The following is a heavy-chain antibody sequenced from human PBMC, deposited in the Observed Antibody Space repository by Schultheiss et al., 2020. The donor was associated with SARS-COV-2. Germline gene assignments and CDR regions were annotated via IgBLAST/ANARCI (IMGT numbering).Heavy chain of an antibody. CDR1: GFTFSSYA. J-gene: IGHJ4*02. CDR2: ISYDGSNK. CDR3: ARVTSSLADY. Sequence: GGSLRLSCAASGFTFSSYAMHWVRQAPGKGLEWVAVISYDGSNKYYADSVKGRFTISRDNAKNSLYLQMNSLRAEDTAVYYCARVTSSLADYWGQGTLVTVSS. V-gene: IGHV3-30-3*01.